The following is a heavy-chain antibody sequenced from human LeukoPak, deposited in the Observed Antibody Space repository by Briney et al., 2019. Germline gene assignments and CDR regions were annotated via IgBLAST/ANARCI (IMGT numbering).Heavy chain of an antibody. D-gene: IGHD6-13*01. CDR3: ARGFIAAAGGFDP. CDR2: MNPNSGNT. Sequence: ASVKVSCKASGYTFTSYDINWVRQATGQGLEWMGWMNPNSGNTGYAQRFQGRVTMTRNTSISTAYMELGSLRSEDTAVYYCARGFIAAAGGFDPWGQGTLVTVSS. V-gene: IGHV1-8*01. CDR1: GYTFTSYD. J-gene: IGHJ5*02.